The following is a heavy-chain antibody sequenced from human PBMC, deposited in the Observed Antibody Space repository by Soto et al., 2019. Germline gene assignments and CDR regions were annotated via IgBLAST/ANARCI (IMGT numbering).Heavy chain of an antibody. V-gene: IGHV4-4*02. CDR1: SGSISSSNW. CDR2: IYHSGST. D-gene: IGHD6-19*01. CDR3: ARKEGGWYDGWFDP. Sequence: QVQLQESGPGLVKPSGTLSLTCAVSSGSISSSNWWSWVRQPPGKGLEWIGEIYHSGSTNYNPSLKSRVTISVDKSKNQFSLKLSSVTAAVTAVYYCARKEGGWYDGWFDPWGQGTLVTVSS. J-gene: IGHJ5*02.